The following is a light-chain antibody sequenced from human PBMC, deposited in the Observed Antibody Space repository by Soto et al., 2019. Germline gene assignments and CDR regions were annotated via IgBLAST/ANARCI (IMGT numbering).Light chain of an antibody. CDR3: QKYSSVPV. J-gene: IGKJ3*01. CDR2: AAS. Sequence: DIQMTQSPTSLSASVGDRVTITCRASQDIRNFVAWYQQKPGKAPKLLIYAASTLQSGVPSRFSGSGSGTDFNHTINSLQPEDVATYSCQKYSSVPVFGPGTKVEIK. V-gene: IGKV1-27*01. CDR1: QDIRNF.